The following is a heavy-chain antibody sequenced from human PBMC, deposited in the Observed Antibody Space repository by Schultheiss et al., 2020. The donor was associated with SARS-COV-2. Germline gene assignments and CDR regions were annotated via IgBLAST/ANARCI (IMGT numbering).Heavy chain of an antibody. CDR2: ISSSSSYI. CDR1: GFTFSDHY. J-gene: IGHJ4*02. D-gene: IGHD6-13*01. V-gene: IGHV3-21*01. Sequence: GGSLRLSCAASGFTFSDHYMDWVRQAPGKGLEWVSSISSSSSYIYYADSVKGRFTISRDNAKNSLYLQMNSLRAEDTAVYYCARAIRAAATLIGSVGWGQGTLVTVSS. CDR3: ARAIRAAATLIGSVG.